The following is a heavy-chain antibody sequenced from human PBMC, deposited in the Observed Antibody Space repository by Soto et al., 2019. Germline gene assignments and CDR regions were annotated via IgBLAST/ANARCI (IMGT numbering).Heavy chain of an antibody. CDR2: IYFSGTT. Sequence: TLCHSCAVACASIKTGGYYWTCIRQHPTKGLEWIGYIYFSGTTWYNPSLKSRVVMSVDLSQNQFSLNLTSVTAADTAVYFCATNRGFDFYYFDSWGQGTPVTVSS. CDR1: CASIKTGGYY. D-gene: IGHD5-12*01. J-gene: IGHJ4*02. CDR3: ATNRGFDFYYFDS. V-gene: IGHV4-31*11.